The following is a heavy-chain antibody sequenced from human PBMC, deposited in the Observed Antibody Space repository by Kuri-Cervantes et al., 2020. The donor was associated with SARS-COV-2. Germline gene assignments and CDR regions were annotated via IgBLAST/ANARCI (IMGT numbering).Heavy chain of an antibody. CDR3: AKIAHAVVIAGAFDL. D-gene: IGHD2-21*01. Sequence: GESLKISCAASGFTFSSYGMHWVRQAPGKGLEWVANIKQDGSEKYYVDSVKGRFTISRDNAKNSLYLQMNSLRAEDTAVYYCAKIAHAVVIAGAFDLWGQGTMVTVSS. CDR2: IKQDGSEK. CDR1: GFTFSSYG. V-gene: IGHV3-7*03. J-gene: IGHJ3*01.